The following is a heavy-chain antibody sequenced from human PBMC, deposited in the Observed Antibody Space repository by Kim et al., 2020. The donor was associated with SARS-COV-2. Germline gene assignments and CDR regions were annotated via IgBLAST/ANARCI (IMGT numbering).Heavy chain of an antibody. V-gene: IGHV3-21*01. CDR1: GFTFSSYS. J-gene: IGHJ6*02. Sequence: GGSLRLSCAASGFTFSSYSMNWVRQAPGKGLEWVSSISSSSSYIYYADSVKGRFTISRDNAKNSLYLQMNSLRDEDTAVYYCARVSRNLRGYSSGWYTSYYYYGMDVWGQGTTVTVSS. D-gene: IGHD6-19*01. CDR3: ARVSRNLRGYSSGWYTSYYYYGMDV. CDR2: ISSSSSYI.